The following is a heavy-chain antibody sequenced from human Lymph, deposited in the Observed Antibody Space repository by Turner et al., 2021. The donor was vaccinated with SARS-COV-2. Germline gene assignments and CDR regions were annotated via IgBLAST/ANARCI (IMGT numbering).Heavy chain of an antibody. CDR3: AKDPNWYILSAVDY. CDR1: GFTFSSYA. Sequence: EVQLLESGGGLVQPGGSLRPSWAASGFTFSSYAMSWVRQAPGKGLEWISTMSNSGGSTYYADSVKGRFTSSRDNSENTLYLQMNSLRAEDTAVYYCAKDPNWYILSAVDYWGQGTLVTVSS. D-gene: IGHD1-1*01. J-gene: IGHJ4*02. V-gene: IGHV3-23*01. CDR2: MSNSGGST.